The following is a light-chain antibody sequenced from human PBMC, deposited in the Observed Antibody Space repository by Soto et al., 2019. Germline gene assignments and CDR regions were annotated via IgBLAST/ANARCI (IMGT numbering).Light chain of an antibody. CDR2: DAS. Sequence: IKMTQSPSTLSATVGDRVTITCRASQSISSRLAWYQQKPGKAPKFLVYDASNLESGVPSRFSGSGSGTEFTLTISSLQPDDFATYYCQQYNSYSVTFGQGTKVDIK. CDR1: QSISSR. J-gene: IGKJ1*01. CDR3: QQYNSYSVT. V-gene: IGKV1-5*01.